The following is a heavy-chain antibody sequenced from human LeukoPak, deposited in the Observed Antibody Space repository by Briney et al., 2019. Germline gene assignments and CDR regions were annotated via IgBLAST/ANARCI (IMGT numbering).Heavy chain of an antibody. CDR1: RFAFSNAW. J-gene: IGHJ4*02. Sequence: GGSLRLSCAASRFAFSNAWMSWVRQAPGKGLEWVGRIKSKTNGGTTDYAAPVKGRFTISRDDSKNMLFLQMNTLKTEDTAVYYCASDDPVNRSWGKGTLVTVSS. V-gene: IGHV3-15*01. CDR2: IKSKTNGGTT. CDR3: ASDDPVNRS. D-gene: IGHD2/OR15-2a*01.